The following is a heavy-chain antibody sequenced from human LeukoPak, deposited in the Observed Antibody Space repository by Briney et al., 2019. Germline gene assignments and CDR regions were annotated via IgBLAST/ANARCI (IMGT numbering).Heavy chain of an antibody. V-gene: IGHV3-53*01. Sequence: GGSLILSCGASGFTVSNNHMSWVRQAPGKGLEWVSITYSDGTTYYADSVKGRFTISRDNSRNTLYVQMNSLRAEDTAVYFCARDRVEVTTSMLGGVKRTVTDYYGMDVWGQGTTVTV. CDR3: ARDRVEVTTSMLGGVKRTVTDYYGMDV. CDR1: GFTVSNNH. J-gene: IGHJ6*02. CDR2: TYSDGTT. D-gene: IGHD3-16*01.